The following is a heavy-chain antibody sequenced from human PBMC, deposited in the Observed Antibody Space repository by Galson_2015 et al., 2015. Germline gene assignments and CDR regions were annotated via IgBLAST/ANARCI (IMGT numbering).Heavy chain of an antibody. D-gene: IGHD3-9*01. J-gene: IGHJ4*02. CDR3: ATVTKPLRYFDS. V-gene: IGHV3-53*01. CDR1: GFTVSTNY. CDR2: IYSGGST. Sequence: LRLSCAASGFTVSTNYMTWVRLAPGKGLEWLSIIYSGGSTYYADSVKGRFAISRDNSKNTLDLQMNSLRAEDTAVYYCATVTKPLRYFDSWGQGTLVTVSS.